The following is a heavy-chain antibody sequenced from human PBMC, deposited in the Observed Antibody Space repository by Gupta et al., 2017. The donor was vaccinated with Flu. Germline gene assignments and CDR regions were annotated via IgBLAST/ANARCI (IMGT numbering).Heavy chain of an antibody. Sequence: QGPGKGLEWVAVKWYEGSKKYYADSVKGRFTIARDNSKKTLYLQMNNLRAEDTAVYYCARAGLGDGSRLYGDYVYYGMDVWGQGTTVTVYS. V-gene: IGHV3-33*01. CDR3: ARAGLGDGSRLYGDYVYYGMDV. D-gene: IGHD4-17*01. CDR2: KWYEGSKK. J-gene: IGHJ6*02.